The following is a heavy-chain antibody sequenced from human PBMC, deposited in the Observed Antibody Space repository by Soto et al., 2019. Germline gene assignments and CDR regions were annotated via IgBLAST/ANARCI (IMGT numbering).Heavy chain of an antibody. V-gene: IGHV3-30-3*01. CDR1: GFTFSIHA. J-gene: IGHJ5*02. CDR2: VSFDGSNK. D-gene: IGHD6-13*01. Sequence: QVQLVESGGGVVQPGRSLRLSCAASGFTFSIHAMHWVRQAPGKGLECVAIVSFDGSNKYYADSVKGRFTISRDNSKNTLYLQMRGLTPEDTAFYYCARDQTGITTAGGGRIDRWGQGTLVTVSS. CDR3: ARDQTGITTAGGGRIDR.